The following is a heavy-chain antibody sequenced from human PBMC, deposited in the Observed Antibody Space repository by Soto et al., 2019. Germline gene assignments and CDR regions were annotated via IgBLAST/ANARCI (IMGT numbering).Heavy chain of an antibody. J-gene: IGHJ3*02. Sequence: NPSETLSLTCTVSGGSISSYYWSWIRQPPGKGLEWIGYIYYSGSTNCNPSLKSRVTISVDTSKNQFSLKLSSVTAADTVVYYCARAKRDHAFDIWGQGTMVTVSS. CDR2: IYYSGST. V-gene: IGHV4-59*01. CDR1: GGSISSYY. CDR3: ARAKRDHAFDI.